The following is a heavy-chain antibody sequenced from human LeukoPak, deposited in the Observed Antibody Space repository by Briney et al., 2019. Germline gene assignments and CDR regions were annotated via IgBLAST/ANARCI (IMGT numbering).Heavy chain of an antibody. CDR3: ARGGDGEKYYYDSSGPGPFDY. Sequence: GGSLRLSCAASGFTVSSNYMSWVRQAPGKGLEWVSVIYSGGSTYYADSVKGRFTISRDNSKNTLYLQMNSLRAEDTAVYYCARGGDGEKYYYDSSGPGPFDYWGQGTLVTVSS. J-gene: IGHJ4*02. D-gene: IGHD3-22*01. CDR1: GFTVSSNY. V-gene: IGHV3-66*01. CDR2: IYSGGST.